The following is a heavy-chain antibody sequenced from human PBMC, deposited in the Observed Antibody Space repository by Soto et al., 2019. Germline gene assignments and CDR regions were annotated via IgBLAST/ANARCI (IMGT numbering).Heavy chain of an antibody. CDR1: GFTFSSYD. CDR2: IGTAGDT. Sequence: EVQLVESGGGLVQPGGSLRLSCAASGFTFSSYDMHWVRQTTGKGLEWISAIGTAGDTYYPGSVKGRFTISRENDKNSWYLQMDSLRAEDTAVYVCAREIDCSRTTCHAGRAFDIWGQGTMVTVAS. D-gene: IGHD2-2*01. V-gene: IGHV3-13*01. J-gene: IGHJ3*02. CDR3: AREIDCSRTTCHAGRAFDI.